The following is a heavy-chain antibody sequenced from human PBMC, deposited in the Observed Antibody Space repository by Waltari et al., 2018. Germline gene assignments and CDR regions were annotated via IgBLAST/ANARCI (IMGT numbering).Heavy chain of an antibody. CDR1: VVSLPTNRPY. Sequence: QLQLQGSGPGLVKPSETLSLTCSVSVVSLPTNRPYGGWIRQPPGQGLEWIGTISYNGATYSSPSLRSRVTIFRDTSKNQLSLKLGSVTAADTAFYYCATYIGASLGTAAFDVWGQGTMVTVSS. J-gene: IGHJ3*01. D-gene: IGHD5-12*01. V-gene: IGHV4-39*01. CDR3: ATYIGASLGTAAFDV. CDR2: ISYNGAT.